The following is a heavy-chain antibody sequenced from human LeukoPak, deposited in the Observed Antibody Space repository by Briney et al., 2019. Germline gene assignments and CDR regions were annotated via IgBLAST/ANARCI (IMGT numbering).Heavy chain of an antibody. J-gene: IGHJ4*02. CDR2: IIPIFGTA. CDR3: ARAHTKEYTLGY. V-gene: IGHV1-69*01. CDR1: GGTFSSYA. Sequence: ASVKVFCKASGGTFSSYAISWVRQAPGQGLEGRGGIIPIFGTANYAQKFQGRVTITADESTSTAYMELSSLRSEDTAVYYCARAHTKEYTLGYWGQGTLVTVSS. D-gene: IGHD2/OR15-2a*01.